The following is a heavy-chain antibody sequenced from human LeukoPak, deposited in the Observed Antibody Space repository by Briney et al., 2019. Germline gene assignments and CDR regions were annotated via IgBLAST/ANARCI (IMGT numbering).Heavy chain of an antibody. CDR3: ARDRGGSSWYYFDN. CDR2: TYYRSKWYN. J-gene: IGHJ4*02. CDR1: GDSVSRDTAA. V-gene: IGHV6-1*01. D-gene: IGHD6-13*01. Sequence: SQTLSLTCAISGDSVSRDTAAWNWVRQSPSRGREWLGRTYYRSKWYNDYAVSVKNRITSNPDTSKNQFSLQLNSVTAEDTAVYYCARDRGGSSWYYFDNWGQGSLVTVSS.